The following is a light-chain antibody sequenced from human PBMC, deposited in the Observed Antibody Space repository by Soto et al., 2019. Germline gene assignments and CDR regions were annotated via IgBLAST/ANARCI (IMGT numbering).Light chain of an antibody. J-gene: IGKJ1*01. CDR1: QGISTY. V-gene: IGKV1-39*01. CDR2: AAS. Sequence: DIRMTQYLSYLSASVGDRVSITCGASQGISTYLNWYQQKPGKAPKLLIFAASSLQSGVPSRFSGSRSWPDFTLTSSSLQPEDFATYYCQQSYSSPPTFGQGTKVDI. CDR3: QQSYSSPPT.